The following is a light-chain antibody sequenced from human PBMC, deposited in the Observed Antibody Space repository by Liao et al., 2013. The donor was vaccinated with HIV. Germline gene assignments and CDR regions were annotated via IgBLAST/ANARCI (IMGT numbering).Light chain of an antibody. J-gene: IGLJ3*02. V-gene: IGLV3-21*04. CDR3: QVWDGSSDHWV. CDR2: YDN. Sequence: SYVLTQPPSVSVAPGKTARITCGGDNIGSKSVHWYQQPPGQAPVLVTYYDNDRPSGIPERFSGSNSGNTATLTIRRVEAGDEADYYCQVWDGSSDHWVFGGGTKLTVL. CDR1: NIGSKS.